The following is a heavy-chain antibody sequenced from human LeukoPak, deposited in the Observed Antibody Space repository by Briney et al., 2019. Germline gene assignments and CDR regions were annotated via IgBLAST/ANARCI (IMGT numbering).Heavy chain of an antibody. D-gene: IGHD2-21*01. Sequence: PGGSLRLSCAASGFTFSSYAMHWVRQAPGKGLEWVAVISYDGSNKYYADSVKGRFTISRDNSKNTLYLQVNSLRAEDTAVYYCARDDSHRFDYWGQGTLVTVSS. V-gene: IGHV3-30*04. CDR3: ARDDSHRFDY. CDR2: ISYDGSNK. CDR1: GFTFSSYA. J-gene: IGHJ4*02.